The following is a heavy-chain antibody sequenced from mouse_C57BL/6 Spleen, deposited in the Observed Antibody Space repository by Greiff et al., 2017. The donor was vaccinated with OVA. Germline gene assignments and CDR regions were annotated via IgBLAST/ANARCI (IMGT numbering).Heavy chain of an antibody. CDR2: INSDGSST. CDR1: GFTFSDYY. V-gene: IGHV5-16*01. D-gene: IGHD3-3*01. Sequence: EVKLMESEGGLVQPGSSMKLSCTASGFTFSDYYMAWVRQVPEKGLEWVANINSDGSSTYYLDSLKSRFTISGDNAKNILYLQMSSLKSEDTATYYCARGVGGTGYFDVWGTGTTVTVSS. CDR3: ARGVGGTGYFDV. J-gene: IGHJ1*03.